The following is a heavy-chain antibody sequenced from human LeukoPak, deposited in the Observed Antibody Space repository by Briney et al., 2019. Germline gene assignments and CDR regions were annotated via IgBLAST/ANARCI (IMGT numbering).Heavy chain of an antibody. J-gene: IGHJ4*02. CDR1: GGSISSYY. Sequence: SETLSLTCSVSGGSISSYYWSWIRQPPGNELEWIGYIYYSGSTKYNPSLKSRVTMSVDTSKNQFSLNLSSVTAADTAVYYCARHASRALTGYPFDYWGQGTLVTVSS. D-gene: IGHD3-9*01. V-gene: IGHV4-59*08. CDR3: ARHASRALTGYPFDY. CDR2: IYYSGST.